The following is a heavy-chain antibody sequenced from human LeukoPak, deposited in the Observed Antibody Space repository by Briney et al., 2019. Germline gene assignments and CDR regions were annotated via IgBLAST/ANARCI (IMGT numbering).Heavy chain of an antibody. CDR2: ISNDGNKK. D-gene: IGHD4-17*01. V-gene: IGHV3-30*18. Sequence: GGSLRLSCAASGFTFSRHGMHWFRQAPGKGLEWVTVISNDGNKKYYADSVKGRFTTSRDNSKLYLQMDSLRPEDTAVYYCAKDRSPSVTSFYYYHGMDVWGQGTTVTVSS. CDR1: GFTFSRHG. CDR3: AKDRSPSVTSFYYYHGMDV. J-gene: IGHJ6*02.